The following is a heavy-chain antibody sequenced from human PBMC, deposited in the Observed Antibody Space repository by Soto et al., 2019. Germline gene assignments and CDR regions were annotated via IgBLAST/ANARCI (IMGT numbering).Heavy chain of an antibody. CDR1: GFTFSSYA. J-gene: IGHJ4*02. Sequence: GGSLRLSCAASGFTFSSYAMHWVRQAPGKGLEWVAVISYDGSNKYYADSVKGRFTISRDNSKNTLYLQMNSLRAEDTAVYYCARAAGFWSGYYIDWGQGTLVTVSS. CDR3: ARAAGFWSGYYID. D-gene: IGHD3-3*01. CDR2: ISYDGSNK. V-gene: IGHV3-30-3*01.